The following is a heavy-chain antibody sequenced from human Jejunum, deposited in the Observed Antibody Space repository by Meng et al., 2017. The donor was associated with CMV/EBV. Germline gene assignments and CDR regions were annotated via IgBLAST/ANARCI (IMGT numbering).Heavy chain of an antibody. CDR1: GSISSTGSF. D-gene: IGHD5-12*01. J-gene: IGHJ4*02. V-gene: IGHV4-39*07. CDR3: ARDLKAFSGYGTNFDY. Sequence: GSISSTGSFWAWLRPPPGKGLAWIASISYGWNTYYTPSLKSRVTISADTSKKQFSLRLSSVTAADTAVYYCARDLKAFSGYGTNFDYWGQGTPVTVSS. CDR2: ISYGWNT.